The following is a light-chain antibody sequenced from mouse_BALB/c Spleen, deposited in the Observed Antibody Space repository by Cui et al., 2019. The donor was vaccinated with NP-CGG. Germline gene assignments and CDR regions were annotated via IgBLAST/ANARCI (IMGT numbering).Light chain of an antibody. J-gene: IGLJ1*01. CDR2: GTN. Sequence: QAVVPQESAPTTSPGEIVTLTCRSSTGAVTTSNYANWVQEKPDHLFTGLIGGTNNRAPGVPARFSGSLIGDKAALTITGAQIEDEATYFCALWYSNHWVFGGGTKLTVL. CDR1: TGAVTTSNY. CDR3: ALWYSNHWV. V-gene: IGLV1*01.